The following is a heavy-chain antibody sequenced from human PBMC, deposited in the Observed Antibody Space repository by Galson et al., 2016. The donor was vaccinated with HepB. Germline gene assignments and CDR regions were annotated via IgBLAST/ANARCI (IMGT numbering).Heavy chain of an antibody. CDR1: GFTFSNAW. CDR3: AKGNGYNYRLSFEY. D-gene: IGHD5-24*01. J-gene: IGHJ4*02. V-gene: IGHV3-23*01. Sequence: SLRLSCAASGFTFSNAWMSWVRQAPGKGLEWVAVINNNGDTTHFTDSVKGRFTISRDNSKNMLFLEMNGLRVEDTAIYFCAKGNGYNYRLSFEYWGQGTLVTVSS. CDR2: INNNGDTT.